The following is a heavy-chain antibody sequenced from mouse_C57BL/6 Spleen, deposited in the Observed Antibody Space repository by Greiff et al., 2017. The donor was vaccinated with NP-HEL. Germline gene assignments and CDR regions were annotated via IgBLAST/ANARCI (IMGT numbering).Heavy chain of an antibody. Sequence: EVQLQQSGPELVKPGASVKIPCKASGYTFTDYNMDWVKQSHGKSLEWIGDINPNNGGTIYNQKFKGKATLTVDKSSSPAYMELRSLTSEDTAVYYGARSPFITTVGPYWYFDVWGTGTTVTVSS. CDR2: INPNNGGT. J-gene: IGHJ1*03. D-gene: IGHD1-1*01. CDR1: GYTFTDYN. V-gene: IGHV1-18*01. CDR3: ARSPFITTVGPYWYFDV.